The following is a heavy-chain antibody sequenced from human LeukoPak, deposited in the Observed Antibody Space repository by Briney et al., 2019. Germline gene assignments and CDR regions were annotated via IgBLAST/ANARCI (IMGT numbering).Heavy chain of an antibody. CDR2: IKQDGSEK. Sequence: GGSLRLSCAASGFTFSSYWMSWVRQAPGKGLEWVANIKQDGSEKYYVDSVKGRFTISRDNAKNSLYLQMNSLRAEDTAVYYCARVGYCSGGSCYGMDVWGQGTTVTVSS. CDR1: GFTFSSYW. J-gene: IGHJ6*02. D-gene: IGHD2-15*01. V-gene: IGHV3-7*03. CDR3: ARVGYCSGGSCYGMDV.